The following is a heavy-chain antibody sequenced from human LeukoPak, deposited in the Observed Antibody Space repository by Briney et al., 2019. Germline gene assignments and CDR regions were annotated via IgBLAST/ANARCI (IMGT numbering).Heavy chain of an antibody. CDR2: IYYSGST. J-gene: IGHJ6*02. Sequence: PSETLSLTCTVSGGSISSYYWSWIRQPPGKGLEWIGYIYYSGSTNYNPSLKSRVTISVGTSKNQFSLKLSSVTAADTAVYYCARASSRLMVFYYYYGMDVWGQGTTVTVSS. CDR1: GGSISSYY. V-gene: IGHV4-59*12. CDR3: ARASSRLMVFYYYYGMDV. D-gene: IGHD2-8*01.